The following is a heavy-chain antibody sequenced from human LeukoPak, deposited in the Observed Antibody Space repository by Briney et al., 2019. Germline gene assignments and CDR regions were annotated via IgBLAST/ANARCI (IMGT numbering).Heavy chain of an antibody. CDR1: GGSISNYY. CDR2: IYYSGST. CDR3: ARLIAAAAPDPYYYYYYMDV. D-gene: IGHD6-13*01. J-gene: IGHJ6*03. Sequence: SETLSLTCSVSGGSISNYYWTWIRQTQGKGLEWMGYIYYSGSTNYNPSLKRRVTISVDTSKNQFSLKLSPVTAADTAVYYCARLIAAAAPDPYYYYYYMDVWCKGTTVTVSS. V-gene: IGHV4-59*01.